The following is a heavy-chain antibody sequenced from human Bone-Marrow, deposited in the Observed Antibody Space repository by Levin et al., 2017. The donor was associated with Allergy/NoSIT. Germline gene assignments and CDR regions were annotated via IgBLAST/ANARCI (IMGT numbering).Heavy chain of an antibody. V-gene: IGHV1-2*04. CDR2: INPNSGGT. CDR3: ARGRGGRFLEWFPSDYYGMDV. Sequence: ASVKVSCKASGYTFTGYYMHWVRQAPGQGLEWMGWINPNSGGTNYAQKFQGWVTMTRDTSISTAYMELSRLRSDDTAVYYCARGRGGRFLEWFPSDYYGMDVWGQGTTVTVSS. J-gene: IGHJ6*02. D-gene: IGHD3-3*01. CDR1: GYTFTGYY.